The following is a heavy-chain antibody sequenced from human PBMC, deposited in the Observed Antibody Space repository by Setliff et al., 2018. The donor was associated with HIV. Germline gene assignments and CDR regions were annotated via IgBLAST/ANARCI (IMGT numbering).Heavy chain of an antibody. CDR3: AREVVGATERYYFDY. Sequence: GGSLRLSCAASGFTSSDYYMSWIRQAPGKGLEWVSYISSSGSTIYYADSVKGRFTISRDSAKNSLYLQMNSLRAEDTAVYYCAREVVGATERYYFDYWGQGTLVTASS. V-gene: IGHV3-11*01. CDR2: ISSSGSTI. J-gene: IGHJ4*02. D-gene: IGHD1-26*01. CDR1: GFTSSDYY.